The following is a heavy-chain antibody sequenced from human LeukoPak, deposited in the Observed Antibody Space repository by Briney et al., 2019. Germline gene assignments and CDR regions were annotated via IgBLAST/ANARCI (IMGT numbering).Heavy chain of an antibody. Sequence: SETLSLTCAVYGGSFSGYYWSWIRQPPGKGLEWIGEINHSGSTNYNPSLKSRVTISVDTSKNQFSLKLSSVTAADTAVYYCARGPGGAIRYWGQGTLVTVSS. CDR1: GGSFSGYY. V-gene: IGHV4-34*01. D-gene: IGHD3-16*01. CDR2: INHSGST. CDR3: ARGPGGAIRY. J-gene: IGHJ4*02.